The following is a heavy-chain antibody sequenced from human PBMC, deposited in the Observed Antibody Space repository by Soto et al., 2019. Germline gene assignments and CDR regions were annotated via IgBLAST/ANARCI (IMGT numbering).Heavy chain of an antibody. Sequence: QVQLVESGGGVVQPGGSLKLSCAASGFTFSSYGMHWVRQAPGKGLEWVAVISYDGSNKYYADSVKGRFTITRDNSKNTLYLQMNRLRAEETGVYYCATPRQITSLLLYYFAYWGQGPLVTVSS. J-gene: IGHJ4*02. CDR1: GFTFSSYG. V-gene: IGHV3-30*03. CDR2: ISYDGSNK. CDR3: ATPRQITSLLLYYFAY. D-gene: IGHD2-15*01.